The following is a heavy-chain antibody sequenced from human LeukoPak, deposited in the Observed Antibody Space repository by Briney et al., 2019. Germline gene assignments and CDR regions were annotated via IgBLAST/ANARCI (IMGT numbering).Heavy chain of an antibody. CDR3: ARHIYGSGSSPISY. D-gene: IGHD3-10*01. CDR1: GGSISSYY. Sequence: SETLSLTCTVSGGSISSYYWSWIRQPPGKGLEWIGYIYYSGSTNYNPSLKSRVTISVDTSKNQFSLKLGSVTAADTAVYYCARHIYGSGSSPISYWGQGTLVTVSS. J-gene: IGHJ4*02. CDR2: IYYSGST. V-gene: IGHV4-59*08.